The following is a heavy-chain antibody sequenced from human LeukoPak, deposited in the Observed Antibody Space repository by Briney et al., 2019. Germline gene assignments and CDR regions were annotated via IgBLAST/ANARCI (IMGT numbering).Heavy chain of an antibody. V-gene: IGHV5-51*01. Sequence: GESLKISCKGSGYSFTSYWIGWVRQMPDKGLEWMGIIYPGDPDTRYSPSFQGQVTISADKSISTAYLQWGSLKVSDTAMYYCTRLQAIAGTIGAFEIWGQETMVTVSS. D-gene: IGHD1/OR15-1a*01. CDR1: GYSFTSYW. J-gene: IGHJ3*02. CDR3: TRLQAIAGTIGAFEI. CDR2: IYPGDPDT.